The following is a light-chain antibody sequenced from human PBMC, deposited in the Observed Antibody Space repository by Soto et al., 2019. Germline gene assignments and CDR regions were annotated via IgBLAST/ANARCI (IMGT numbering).Light chain of an antibody. Sequence: DIQMTQSPSTLSASVGYRDTITCRSSQSISSWLAWYQQKPGKAPKLLIYDASSLESGVPSRFSGSGSGTEFTLTISSLQPDDFATYYCQQYNSYSWTFGQGTKVDIK. CDR3: QQYNSYSWT. CDR2: DAS. CDR1: QSISSW. V-gene: IGKV1-5*01. J-gene: IGKJ1*01.